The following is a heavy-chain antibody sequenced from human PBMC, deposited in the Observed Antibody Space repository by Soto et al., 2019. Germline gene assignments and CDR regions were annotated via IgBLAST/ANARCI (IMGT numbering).Heavy chain of an antibody. J-gene: IGHJ4*02. CDR3: AKEGGITMVRGVITKSSGFDY. CDR1: GFTFDDYA. V-gene: IGHV3-9*01. CDR2: ISWNSGSI. Sequence: EVQLVESGGGLVQPGRSLRLSCAASGFTFDDYAMHWVRQAPGKGLEWVSGISWNSGSIGYADSVKGRFTISRDNAKNSLYLQMNSLRAEDTALYYCAKEGGITMVRGVITKSSGFDYWGQGTLVTVSS. D-gene: IGHD3-10*01.